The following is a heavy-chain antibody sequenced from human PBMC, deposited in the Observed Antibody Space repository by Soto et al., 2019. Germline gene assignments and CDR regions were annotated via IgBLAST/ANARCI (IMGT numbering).Heavy chain of an antibody. CDR2: ISSASSET. V-gene: IGHV3-21*01. Sequence: PGGSLRLSCAASVFTFSRVSMNWFRQVPGKGLEWVASISSASSETWYADSVKGRFIISRDNAQNSLFLQMNTLRPEDSAIYYCARVAYWGPGTQVTVSS. J-gene: IGHJ4*02. CDR3: ARVAY. CDR1: VFTFSRVS.